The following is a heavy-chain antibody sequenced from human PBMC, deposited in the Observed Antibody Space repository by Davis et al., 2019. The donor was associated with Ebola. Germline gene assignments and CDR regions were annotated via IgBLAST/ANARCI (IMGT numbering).Heavy chain of an antibody. V-gene: IGHV3-53*04. CDR1: GFTVSSNY. CDR2: IYSGGST. D-gene: IGHD2-15*01. CDR3: ARGMLAGDVDY. J-gene: IGHJ4*02. Sequence: GESLKISCAASGFTVSSNYMSWVRQAPGKGLEWVSVIYSGGSTYYADSVKGRFTISRHNSKNTLYLQMNSLRAEDTAVYYCARGMLAGDVDYWGQGTLVTVSS.